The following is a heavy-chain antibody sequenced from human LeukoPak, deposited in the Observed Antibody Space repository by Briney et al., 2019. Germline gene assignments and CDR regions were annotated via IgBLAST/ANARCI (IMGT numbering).Heavy chain of an antibody. CDR2: IYSGGST. V-gene: IGHV3-53*01. Sequence: GGSLRLSCAASGFTFSSYAMSWVRQAPGKGLEWVSVIYSGGSTYYADSAKGRFTISRDNSKNTLYLQMNSLRAEDTAVYYCARGLDGYNLGDAFDIWGQGTMVTVSS. D-gene: IGHD5-24*01. CDR1: GFTFSSYA. J-gene: IGHJ3*02. CDR3: ARGLDGYNLGDAFDI.